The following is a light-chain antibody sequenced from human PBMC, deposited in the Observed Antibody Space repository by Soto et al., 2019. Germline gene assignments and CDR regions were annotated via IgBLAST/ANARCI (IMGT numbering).Light chain of an antibody. CDR3: PQPSCWTPT. V-gene: IGKV3-11*01. CDR1: QNINNY. Sequence: ELVLTQSPATVSLSPRERAKLSCRASQNINNYLGWYQQKPGQAPRLVIYDASNRATGIPVRFSGGGAGTGFTPTIWSLQPKDFAIQYCPQPSCWTPTSGRGTKVDI. J-gene: IGKJ4*02. CDR2: DAS.